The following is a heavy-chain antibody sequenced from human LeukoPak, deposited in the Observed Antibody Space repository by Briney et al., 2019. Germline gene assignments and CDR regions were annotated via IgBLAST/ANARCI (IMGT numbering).Heavy chain of an antibody. V-gene: IGHV3-74*01. CDR3: AAAGRGSLDY. D-gene: IGHD3-16*01. Sequence: GGSLRLSCAASGFTFSNYAMSWVRQAPGKGLEWVSRISSDGSSTNYADSVKGRFAISRDAAKNTLFLQINSLRAEDTAVYFCAAAGRGSLDYWGQGTLVTVSS. J-gene: IGHJ4*02. CDR2: ISSDGSST. CDR1: GFTFSNYA.